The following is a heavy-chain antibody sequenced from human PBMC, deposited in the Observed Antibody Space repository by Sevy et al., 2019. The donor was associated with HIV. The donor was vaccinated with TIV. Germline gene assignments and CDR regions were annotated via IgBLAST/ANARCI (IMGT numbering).Heavy chain of an antibody. CDR3: AGGGRRIDVYNRKDAFDI. J-gene: IGHJ3*02. V-gene: IGHV3-48*03. Sequence: GGSLRLSCAASGFTFSSYEMNWVRQAPGKGLEWLSHISSSGSSMYYADSVKGRLTISRDKAKNSLYLQMNSLRAEDTAVYYCAGGGRRIDVYNRKDAFDIWGQGTMVTVSS. CDR2: ISSSGSSM. CDR1: GFTFSSYE. D-gene: IGHD1-20*01.